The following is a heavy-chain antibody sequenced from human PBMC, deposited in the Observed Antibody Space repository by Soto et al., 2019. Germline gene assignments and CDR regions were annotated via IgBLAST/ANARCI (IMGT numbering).Heavy chain of an antibody. J-gene: IGHJ4*02. CDR2: IKGDGSDA. CDR3: PRDPVTSD. Sequence: EVQLVESGGGLVQPGGSLRLSCAASGFTLSNFYISWVRQAPGKGLEWLGNIKGDGSDAHDVDSVKGRFTISRDNAGNSIYLQMNNLRAEDTAMYYCPRDPVTSDWGQGTLVTVSS. V-gene: IGHV3-7*03. CDR1: GFTLSNFY.